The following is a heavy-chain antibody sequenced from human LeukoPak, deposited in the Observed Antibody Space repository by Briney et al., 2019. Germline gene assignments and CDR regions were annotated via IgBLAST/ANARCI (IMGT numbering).Heavy chain of an antibody. V-gene: IGHV3-48*04. CDR1: GFTFSSYS. J-gene: IGHJ4*02. Sequence: PGGSLRLSCAASGFTFSSYSMNWVRQAPGKGLEWVSYISSSSSTIYYADSVKGRFTISRDNAKNSLYLRMNSLRAEDTALYYCARGRGYSGYEAGDYWGQGTLVTVSS. D-gene: IGHD5-12*01. CDR3: ARGRGYSGYEAGDY. CDR2: ISSSSSTI.